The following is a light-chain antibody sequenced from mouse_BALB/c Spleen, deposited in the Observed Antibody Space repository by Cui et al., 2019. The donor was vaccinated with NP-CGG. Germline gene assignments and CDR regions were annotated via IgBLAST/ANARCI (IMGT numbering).Light chain of an antibody. J-gene: IGLJ1*01. CDR2: GTN. CDR3: ALWYSNHWV. Sequence: QAGVTQEAAPTTSPGETVTLTCRSSTGPVTASNYANWVQEKPDHLFTGLIGGTNNRPPGVPARFSGSLIGDKAALTITGAQTEDEAIYFCALWYSNHWVFGGGTKLTVL. V-gene: IGLV1*01. CDR1: TGPVTASNY.